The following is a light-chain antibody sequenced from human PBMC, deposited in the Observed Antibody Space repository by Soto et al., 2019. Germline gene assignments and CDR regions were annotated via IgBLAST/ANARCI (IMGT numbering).Light chain of an antibody. CDR1: QSVDTTF. Sequence: EIVLTQSPGSLSLSPGQRATLSCRASQSVDTTFFAWYQKKPGQAPRLLIYGASKGATGIPARFSGSWSGADFTLIISRLEHEVFAVYYCQQYMSSVTFGQGTKVEIK. CDR3: QQYMSSVT. J-gene: IGKJ1*01. V-gene: IGKV3-20*01. CDR2: GAS.